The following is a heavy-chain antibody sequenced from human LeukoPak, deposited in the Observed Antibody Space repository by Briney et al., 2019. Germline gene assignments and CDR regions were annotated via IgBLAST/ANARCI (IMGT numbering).Heavy chain of an antibody. J-gene: IGHJ5*01. Sequence: GGPLRLSCAASGFTFSAYSMNWVRQPPGKGLEWVSYISSSGSYIYYADSVKGRFTISRDNAKNSLYLQLDSLRAEDTAVYYCARDSRQWVEQLPYGWFDPWGQGTLVTVS. CDR1: GFTFSAYS. CDR3: ARDSRQWVEQLPYGWFDP. V-gene: IGHV3-21*01. CDR2: ISSSGSYI. D-gene: IGHD1-26*01.